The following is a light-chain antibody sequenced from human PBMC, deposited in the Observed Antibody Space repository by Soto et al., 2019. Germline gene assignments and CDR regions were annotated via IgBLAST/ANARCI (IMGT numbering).Light chain of an antibody. Sequence: DIQMTQSPSSVSASVGDRVTITCRASQGINSWLAWYQQKPAKPPKLLIYAASSLQSGVPSRFSGSRSGTDFTLTISSLQPEDFATYYCQHTNSVPLTFGGGTKVEIK. J-gene: IGKJ4*01. V-gene: IGKV1D-12*01. CDR1: QGINSW. CDR3: QHTNSVPLT. CDR2: AAS.